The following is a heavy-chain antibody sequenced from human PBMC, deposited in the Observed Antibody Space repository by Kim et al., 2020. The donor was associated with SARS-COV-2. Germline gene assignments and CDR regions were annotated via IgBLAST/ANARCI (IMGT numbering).Heavy chain of an antibody. CDR2: SRRDGFDR. CDR1: GFDFITSW. J-gene: IGHJ5*02. V-gene: IGHV3-74*03. Sequence: GGSLRLSCAASGFDFITSWLHCGRQAQSKGWVGGGISRRDGFDRTYESSWKVRITISRDNTKNTQYLQMNGLRTEDTAVYYCAKVGDYDSSGFYAFFRSWGQGPRVTVSS. D-gene: IGHD3-22*01. CDR3: AKVGDYDSSGFYAFFRS.